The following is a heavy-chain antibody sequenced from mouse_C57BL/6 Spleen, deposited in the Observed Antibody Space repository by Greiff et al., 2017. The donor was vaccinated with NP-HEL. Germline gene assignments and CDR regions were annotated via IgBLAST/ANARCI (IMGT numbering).Heavy chain of an antibody. CDR2: IYPGSGST. D-gene: IGHD2-3*01. Sequence: VQLQQPGAELVKPGASVKMSCKASGYTFTSYWITWVKQRPGQGLEWIGDIYPGSGSTNYNEKFKSKATLTVDTSSSTAYMQLSSLTSEDSAVYYCARSGAYDGYFFAYWGQGTLVTVSA. J-gene: IGHJ3*01. CDR1: GYTFTSYW. V-gene: IGHV1-55*01. CDR3: ARSGAYDGYFFAY.